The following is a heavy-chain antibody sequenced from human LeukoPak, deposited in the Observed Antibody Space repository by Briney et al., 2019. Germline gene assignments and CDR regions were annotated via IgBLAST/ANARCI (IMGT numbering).Heavy chain of an antibody. CDR1: GGSFSGYY. J-gene: IGHJ4*02. Sequence: SETLSLTCAVYGGSFSGYYWSWIRQPPGKGLEWIGEINHSGSTNYNPSLKSRVTISVDTSMNQFSLKLSSVTAADTAVYYCARVTGYMIEDYFDYWGQGTLVTVSS. D-gene: IGHD3-22*01. CDR3: ARVTGYMIEDYFDY. CDR2: INHSGST. V-gene: IGHV4-34*01.